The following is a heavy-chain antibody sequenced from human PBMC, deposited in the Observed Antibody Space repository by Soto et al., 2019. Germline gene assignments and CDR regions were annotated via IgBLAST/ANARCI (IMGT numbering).Heavy chain of an antibody. CDR2: ISASDGKT. CDR1: GFTFSTYA. CDR3: AKRPPKVD. V-gene: IGHV3-23*01. J-gene: IGHJ4*02. Sequence: EVQLLESGGGLVQPGGSLRLSCTASGFTFSTYAMSWVRQAPGKGLEWVSAISASDGKTYYADSVKGRFTISRDNSKNTLYLQMNSLRAEDTAIYYCAKRPPKVDWGKGTLVTVSS.